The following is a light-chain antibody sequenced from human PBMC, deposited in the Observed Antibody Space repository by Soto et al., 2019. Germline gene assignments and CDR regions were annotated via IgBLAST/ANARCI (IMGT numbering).Light chain of an antibody. J-gene: IGKJ1*01. CDR3: QQYLASPMT. Sequence: IVMTQSPATLSLSPGERATLSFRASQSVSSSYFAWYQQKPAQAPRLLIYGASRRAPGIPERFSGSGSGTDFTLTISRLEPEDFAVYYCQQYLASPMTFGQGTKVDIK. CDR1: QSVSSSY. CDR2: GAS. V-gene: IGKV3-20*01.